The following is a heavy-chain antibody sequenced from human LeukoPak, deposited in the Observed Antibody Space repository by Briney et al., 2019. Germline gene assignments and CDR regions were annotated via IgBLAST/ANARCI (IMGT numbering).Heavy chain of an antibody. D-gene: IGHD3-22*01. CDR2: ISWNSGSI. V-gene: IGHV3-9*01. CDR3: AKDYDSSGYYLDY. Sequence: GGSLRLSCAASGFTFDDYAMHWVRQAPGKGLEWVSGISWNSGSIGYADSVKGRFTISRDNAKNSLYLQMNSLRAEDTALYYCAKDYDSSGYYLDYWGQGTLVTVSS. J-gene: IGHJ4*02. CDR1: GFTFDDYA.